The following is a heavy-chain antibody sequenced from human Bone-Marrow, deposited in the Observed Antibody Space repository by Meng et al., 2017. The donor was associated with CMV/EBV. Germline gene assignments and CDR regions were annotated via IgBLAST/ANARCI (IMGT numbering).Heavy chain of an antibody. CDR2: IIPILGIA. V-gene: IGHV1-69*02. CDR3: ARGRDAEMATIGEYFDY. D-gene: IGHD5-24*01. J-gene: IGHJ4*02. CDR1: GGTFSSYT. Sequence: SAKVSCKASGGTFSSYTVSWVRQAPGQGLEWMGRIIPILGIANNAQKFQGRVTITADKSTSTAYMELSSLRSEDTAVYYCARGRDAEMATIGEYFDYWGQGTLVTVSS.